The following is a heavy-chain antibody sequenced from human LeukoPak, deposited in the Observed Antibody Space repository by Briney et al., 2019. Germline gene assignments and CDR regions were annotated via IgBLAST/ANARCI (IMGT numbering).Heavy chain of an antibody. D-gene: IGHD3-10*01. V-gene: IGHV4-39*01. CDR1: GGSISSSSYY. CDR3: ARQKWITMVRGVINWFDP. CDR2: INYSGNT. J-gene: IGHJ5*02. Sequence: PSETLSLTGTVSGGSISSSSYYWAWIRQPPGKGLEWIGSINYSGNTYYNPSLKSRVTISVDTSKSQFFLKLSSVTAADTAVYYCARQKWITMVRGVINWFDPWGQGTLVTVSS.